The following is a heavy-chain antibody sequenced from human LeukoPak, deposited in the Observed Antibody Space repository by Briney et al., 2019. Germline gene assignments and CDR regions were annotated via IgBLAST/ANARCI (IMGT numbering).Heavy chain of an antibody. CDR2: IYYSGST. D-gene: IGHD1-26*01. CDR3: ASRWELDWFDP. Sequence: SETLSLTCTVSGGSISSGGYYWRWIRRHPGKGVVWIGYIYYSGSTYYNPSLKSRVTISVVTSKNQCSLKLSSVTAADTAVYYCASRWELDWFDPWGQGTLVTVSS. V-gene: IGHV4-31*03. CDR1: GGSISSGGYY. J-gene: IGHJ5*02.